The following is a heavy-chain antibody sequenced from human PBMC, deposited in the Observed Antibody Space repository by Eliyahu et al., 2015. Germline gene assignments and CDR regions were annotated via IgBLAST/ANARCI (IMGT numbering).Heavy chain of an antibody. D-gene: IGHD2-21*01. CDR1: GFSLSTTGVY. CDR2: IDWDGEK. CDR3: ARVPDTSVVAHFDY. J-gene: IGHJ4*02. V-gene: IGHV2-70*01. Sequence: QVTLRESGPALLRPTQTLTLTCTFSGFSLSTTGVYVAWIRQPPGKALEWFAFIDWDGEKYYATSLKTRLTISKDPSENQVVLTMTNVDPLDTATYYCARVPDTSVVAHFDYWGQGMPVTVSS.